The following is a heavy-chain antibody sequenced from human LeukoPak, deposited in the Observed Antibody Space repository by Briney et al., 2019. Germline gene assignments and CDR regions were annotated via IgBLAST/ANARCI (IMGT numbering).Heavy chain of an antibody. J-gene: IGHJ6*02. Sequence: GGSLRLSCAASGFTFSSYGMHWVRQAPGKGLEWVAVIWYDGSNKYYADSVKGRFTISRDNSKNTLYLQMNSLRAEDTAAYYCARDTEVDTGSMNTYYYYGMDVWGQGTTVTVSS. D-gene: IGHD5-18*01. CDR1: GFTFSSYG. CDR2: IWYDGSNK. V-gene: IGHV3-33*01. CDR3: ARDTEVDTGSMNTYYYYGMDV.